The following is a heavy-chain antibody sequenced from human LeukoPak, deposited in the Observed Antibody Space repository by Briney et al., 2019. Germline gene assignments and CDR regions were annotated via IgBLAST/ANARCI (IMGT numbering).Heavy chain of an antibody. J-gene: IGHJ4*02. Sequence: QPGGSLRLSCAASGFTFSSYEMNWVRQAPGKGLEWVSYISSSGSTIYYADSVKGRFTISRDNAKNSLSLQMNSLRDEDTAVYYCARETPDSSSWTAFDFWGQGTLVTVSS. D-gene: IGHD6-13*01. CDR2: ISSSGSTI. CDR1: GFTFSSYE. V-gene: IGHV3-48*03. CDR3: ARETPDSSSWTAFDF.